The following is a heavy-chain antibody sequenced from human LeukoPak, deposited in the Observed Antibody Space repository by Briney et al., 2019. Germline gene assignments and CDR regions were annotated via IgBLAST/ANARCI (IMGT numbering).Heavy chain of an antibody. J-gene: IGHJ4*02. CDR3: AKPTSGDGSFLIDY. CDR1: GFTFSSYG. Sequence: PGGSLRLSCAASGFTFSSYGMHWVRQAPGKGLEWAAVIWYDGSYTYYAESVNGRFTISRDNSRNTLYLQMSSLRAEDTAVYYCAKPTSGDGSFLIDYWGQGTLVIVSS. D-gene: IGHD1-26*01. CDR2: IWYDGSYT. V-gene: IGHV3-33*03.